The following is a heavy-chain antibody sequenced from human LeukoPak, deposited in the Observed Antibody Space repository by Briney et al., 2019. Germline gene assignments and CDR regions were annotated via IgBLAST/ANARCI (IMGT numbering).Heavy chain of an antibody. CDR1: GYSNSSSNW. D-gene: IGHD6-19*01. CDR3: VRSQAVASNPGAMDI. J-gene: IGHJ3*02. Sequence: SETLSLTCAVSGYSNSSSNWWGWIRQPPGKGLDWIGYVYYSGSAYYNTSLNSRVSMSIDTSKSQFSLKLSSVTAVDTAVYYCVRSQAVASNPGAMDIWGQGTMVTVSS. V-gene: IGHV4-28*01. CDR2: VYYSGSA.